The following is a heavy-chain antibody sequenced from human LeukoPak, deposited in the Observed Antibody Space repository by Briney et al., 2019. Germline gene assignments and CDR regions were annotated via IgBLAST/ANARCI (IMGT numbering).Heavy chain of an antibody. CDR1: GGSISSYC. CDR2: IYTSGST. J-gene: IGHJ4*02. Sequence: PSETLSLTCTVSGGSISSYCWSWIRQSAGKGLEWIGRIYTSGSTNYNPSLKSRVTMSVDTSKNQFSLKLSSVTAADTAVYYCAREGIVRTYDQWGQGTLVTVSS. D-gene: IGHD2/OR15-2a*01. V-gene: IGHV4-4*07. CDR3: AREGIVRTYDQ.